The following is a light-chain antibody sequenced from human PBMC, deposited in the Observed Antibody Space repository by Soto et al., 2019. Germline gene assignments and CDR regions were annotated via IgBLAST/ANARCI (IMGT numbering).Light chain of an antibody. J-gene: IGLJ2*01. Sequence: QSVLTQPPSASGSPGQSVTISCTGTDSKYVSWYQQHPGKAPKLLIYEVVKRPSGVPDRFSGSKSGNTASLTVSGLQAEDEADYHCTSYAGNNNLVFGGGTKLTVL. CDR2: EVV. V-gene: IGLV2-8*01. CDR3: TSYAGNNNLV. CDR1: DSKY.